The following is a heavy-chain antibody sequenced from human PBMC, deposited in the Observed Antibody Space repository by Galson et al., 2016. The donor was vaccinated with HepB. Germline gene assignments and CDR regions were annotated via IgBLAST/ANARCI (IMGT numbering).Heavy chain of an antibody. D-gene: IGHD2-15*01. V-gene: IGHV3-23*01. CDR3: AKGGCFGGSCHGFDY. CDR1: GFSFNIYA. J-gene: IGHJ4*02. Sequence: SLRLSCAASGFSFNIYAMTWVRQAPGKGLEWVSGISGSGGTPYYADSVKGRFTSSRDNSKNTLSLEMKSLKADDTAVYYCAKGGCFGGSCHGFDYWGQGTPVTVSS. CDR2: ISGSGGTP.